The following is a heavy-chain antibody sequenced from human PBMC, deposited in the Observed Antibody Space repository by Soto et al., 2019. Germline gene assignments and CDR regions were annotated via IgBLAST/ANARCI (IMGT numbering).Heavy chain of an antibody. Sequence: EGSLRLSCAASGFTVSSNYISWVRQAPWKGLGWFSVIYSGGSTYYADSVKGRFTISRDNSKNTLYLQMNSLRAEDTAVYYFASTTLINMIVAPSREQDFDIWGQGTMVTVS. CDR1: GFTVSSNY. CDR2: IYSGGST. D-gene: IGHD3-22*01. CDR3: ASTTLINMIVAPSREQDFDI. J-gene: IGHJ3*02. V-gene: IGHV3-53*01.